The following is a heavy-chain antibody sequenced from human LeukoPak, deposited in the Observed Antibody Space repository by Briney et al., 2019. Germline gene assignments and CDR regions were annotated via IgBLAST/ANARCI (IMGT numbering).Heavy chain of an antibody. D-gene: IGHD3-10*01. CDR2: INHSGST. V-gene: IGHV4-34*01. Sequence: SETLSLTCAVYGGSFSGYYWSWIRQPPGKGLEWIGEINHSGSTNYNPSLKNRVTISVDTSKNQFSLKLSSVTAADTAVYYCAAERITMVRGVIKYWGQGTLVTVSS. J-gene: IGHJ4*02. CDR1: GGSFSGYY. CDR3: AAERITMVRGVIKY.